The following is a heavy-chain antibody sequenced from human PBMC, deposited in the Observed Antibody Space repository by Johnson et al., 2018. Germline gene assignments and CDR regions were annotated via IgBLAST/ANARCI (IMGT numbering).Heavy chain of an antibody. V-gene: IGHV3-30*18. Sequence: QVQLVESGGGVVQPGRSXRLSCAASGFTFSSYGMHWVRQAPGKGLEWVAVISHDGSTTWFGDSVQGRFTISRDNSKNTVDLQMSSLRPEETATYYLTKDRMSGSTGWYYYGMAVWGQGTTVSVSS. CDR2: ISHDGSTT. CDR1: GFTFSSYG. J-gene: IGHJ6*02. D-gene: IGHD6-19*01. CDR3: TKDRMSGSTGWYYYGMAV.